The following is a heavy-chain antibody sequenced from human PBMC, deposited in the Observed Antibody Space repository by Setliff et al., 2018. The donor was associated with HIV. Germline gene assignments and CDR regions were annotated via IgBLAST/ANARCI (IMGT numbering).Heavy chain of an antibody. CDR1: GYAFSDYS. D-gene: IGHD1-26*01. Sequence: ASVKVSCKTSGYAFSDYSIHWVRQAPGQGLEWVGRINPDSRGTNYAQTFQGRVTMTRDTSANTAYMELSRLRSDDTAMYYCARDVGGGEDYWGQGTLVTVSS. CDR2: INPDSRGT. J-gene: IGHJ4*02. CDR3: ARDVGGGEDY. V-gene: IGHV1-2*06.